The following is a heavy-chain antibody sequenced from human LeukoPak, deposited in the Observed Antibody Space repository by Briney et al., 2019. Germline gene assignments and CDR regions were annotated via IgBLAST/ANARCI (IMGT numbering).Heavy chain of an antibody. J-gene: IGHJ6*03. CDR2: IYYSGST. CDR3: ERGSSIRYYYYYSMDV. CDR1: GGSISSHY. D-gene: IGHD2-21*01. Sequence: KPSETLSLTCTGSGGSISSHYWSWIRQPPGKGLEWIGYIYYSGSTNYNPSLKSRVTISVDTSKNQSSLKLSSVTAADTAVYYCERGSSIRYYYYYSMDVWGKGTTVTVSS. V-gene: IGHV4-59*11.